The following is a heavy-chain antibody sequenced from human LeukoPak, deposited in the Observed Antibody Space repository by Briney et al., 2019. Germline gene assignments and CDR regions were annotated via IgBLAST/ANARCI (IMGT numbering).Heavy chain of an antibody. CDR3: AKRGNPTVGHHYLDV. V-gene: IGHV3-23*05. CDR1: GLTFSSSD. Sequence: PGGSLRLSCAASGLTFSSSDMRWVRQAPGSGMEWVSSIRHSDSNTYYADSVMGRFTISRDNSKNTLYLQMNSLSAEDTAVYYCAKRGNPTVGHHYLDVWGKGTTVSVSS. CDR2: IRHSDSNT. D-gene: IGHD1-1*01. J-gene: IGHJ6*03.